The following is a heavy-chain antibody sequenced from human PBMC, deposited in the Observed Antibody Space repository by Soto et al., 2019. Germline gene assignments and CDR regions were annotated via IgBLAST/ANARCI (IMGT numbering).Heavy chain of an antibody. J-gene: IGHJ4*02. CDR3: ARHRIAVAGPLDY. D-gene: IGHD6-19*01. Sequence: ETLSLTCTVSGGAIRNSIYYWGWIRQPPGKGLEWIGTIYYDGSVAYSPSLKSRVTLSVDTSRNHFSVKINSVTAADTAVYFCARHRIAVAGPLDYWGQGTLVTVSS. CDR2: IYYDGSV. V-gene: IGHV4-39*01. CDR1: GGAIRNSIYY.